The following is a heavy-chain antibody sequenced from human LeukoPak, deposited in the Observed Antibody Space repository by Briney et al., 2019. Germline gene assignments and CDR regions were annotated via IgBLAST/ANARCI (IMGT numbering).Heavy chain of an antibody. J-gene: IGHJ4*02. CDR1: GGSISSSNYY. CDR3: ATTSGYYAYYFDY. D-gene: IGHD3-22*01. CDR2: IYYSGTT. Sequence: SETLSLTSTVSGGSISSSNYYWGWIRQPPGKRLEWIGTIYYSGTTDYNPSLKSRVTISVDTSKNQFSLKLRSVTAADTAVYSCATTSGYYAYYFDYWGQGTLVTVSS. V-gene: IGHV4-39*01.